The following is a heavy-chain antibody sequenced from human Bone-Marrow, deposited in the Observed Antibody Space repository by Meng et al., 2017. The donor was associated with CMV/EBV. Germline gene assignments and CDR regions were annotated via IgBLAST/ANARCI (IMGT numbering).Heavy chain of an antibody. V-gene: IGHV3-21*01. CDR3: ARGPPYYYGSGSYFH. J-gene: IGHJ4*02. CDR1: GFTFSSYS. Sequence: GESLKISCAASGFTFSSYSMNWVRQAPGKGLEWVSSISSSSSYIYYADSVKGRFTISRDNAKNSLYLQMNSLRAEVTAVYYCARGPPYYYGSGSYFHWGQGTLVTVSS. CDR2: ISSSSSYI. D-gene: IGHD3-10*01.